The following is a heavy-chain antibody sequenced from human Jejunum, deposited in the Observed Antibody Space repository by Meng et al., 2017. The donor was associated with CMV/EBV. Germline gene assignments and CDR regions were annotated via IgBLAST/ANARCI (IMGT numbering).Heavy chain of an antibody. CDR2: IYYSGST. V-gene: IGHV4-59*01. J-gene: IGHJ6*02. CDR3: AGYRDYYGMDV. Sequence: TCTVSGGSISSYYWSWIRQPPGKGLEWIEYIYYSGSTNYNPSLKSRVTISVDTSKNQFSLKLSSVTAADTAVYYCAGYRDYYGMDVWGQGTTVTVSS. D-gene: IGHD1-26*01. CDR1: GGSISSYY.